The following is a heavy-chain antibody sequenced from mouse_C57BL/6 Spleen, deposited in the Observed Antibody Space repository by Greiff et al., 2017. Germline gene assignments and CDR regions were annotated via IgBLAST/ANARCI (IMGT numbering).Heavy chain of an antibody. Sequence: EVHLVESGGGLVKPGGSLKLSCAASGFTFSDYGMHWVRQAPEKGLEWVAYISSGSSTIYSADTVKGRFTISTDNAKNTRFLQMTSLRSEDTAMYYCARGGNYGGDYRGEEASGTVSS. J-gene: IGHJ4*01. CDR3: ARGGNYGGDY. V-gene: IGHV5-17*01. CDR1: GFTFSDYG. D-gene: IGHD2-1*01. CDR2: ISSGSSTI.